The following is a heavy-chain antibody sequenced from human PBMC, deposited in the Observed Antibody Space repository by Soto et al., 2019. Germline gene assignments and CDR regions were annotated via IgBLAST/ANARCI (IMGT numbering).Heavy chain of an antibody. V-gene: IGHV4-4*07. Sequence: ETLSLTCTVSGGSISGHAWIWVRQPAGRGLEWIGHIYPSGSTSYNPSLRSRVTMSLDTSNNQIFLNLTSVTAADTAVFYCVRGRSYSVYDFWGPGTLVTVSS. D-gene: IGHD5-12*01. J-gene: IGHJ4*02. CDR3: VRGRSYSVYDF. CDR2: IYPSGST. CDR1: GGSISGHA.